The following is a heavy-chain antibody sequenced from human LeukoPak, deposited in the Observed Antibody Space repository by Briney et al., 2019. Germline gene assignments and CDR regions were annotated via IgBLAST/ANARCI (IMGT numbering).Heavy chain of an antibody. J-gene: IGHJ2*01. CDR3: ARWTQADYVDNLGDWYFDL. CDR1: GGSISNYY. V-gene: IGHV4-59*01. D-gene: IGHD4-23*01. CDR2: ISFSGST. Sequence: PSETLSLTCTVSGGSISNYYWSWIRQPPGKGLEWIGYISFSGSTNYNPSLKSRVTISVDTSKNQFSLKLSSVTAADTAVYYCARWTQADYVDNLGDWYFDLWGRGTLVTVSS.